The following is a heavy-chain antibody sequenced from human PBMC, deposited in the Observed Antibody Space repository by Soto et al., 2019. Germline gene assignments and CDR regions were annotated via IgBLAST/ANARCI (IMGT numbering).Heavy chain of an antibody. CDR3: ASYQGYCSSTCCYPGRGRYFDY. CDR1: GGSFSGYY. D-gene: IGHD2-2*01. CDR2: INHSGST. Sequence: QVQLQQWGAGLLKPSETLSLTCAVYGGSFSGYYWSWIRQPPGKGLEWIGEINHSGSTNYNPSLKSRVTISVDTSKNQFSLKLSSVTAADTAVYYCASYQGYCSSTCCYPGRGRYFDYWGQGTLVTVSS. V-gene: IGHV4-34*01. J-gene: IGHJ4*02.